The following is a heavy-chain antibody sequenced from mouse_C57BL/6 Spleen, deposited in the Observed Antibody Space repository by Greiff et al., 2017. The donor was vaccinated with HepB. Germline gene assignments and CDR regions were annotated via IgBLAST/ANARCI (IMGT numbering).Heavy chain of an antibody. D-gene: IGHD2-5*01. V-gene: IGHV5-16*01. CDR2: INYDGSST. J-gene: IGHJ3*01. CDR3: ARVDYSNSFAY. Sequence: EVKVVESEGGLVQPGSSMKLSCTASGFTFSDYYMAWVRQVPEKGLEWVANINYDGSSTYYLDSLKSRFIISRDNAKNILYLQMSSLKSEDTATYYCARVDYSNSFAYWGQGTLVTVSA. CDR1: GFTFSDYY.